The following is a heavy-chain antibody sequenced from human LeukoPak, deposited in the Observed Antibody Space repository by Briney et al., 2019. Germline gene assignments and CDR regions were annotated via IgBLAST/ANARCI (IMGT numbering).Heavy chain of an antibody. D-gene: IGHD1-26*01. CDR3: ARVRVVGAFDY. Sequence: SETLSLTCAVSGGSISSSNWWSWIRQPPGKGLEWIGEIYHSGSTNYNPSLKSRVTISVDKSKTQFSLKLSSVTAEDTAVYYCARVRVVGAFDYWGQGTLVTVSS. V-gene: IGHV4-4*02. J-gene: IGHJ4*02. CDR1: GGSISSSNW. CDR2: IYHSGST.